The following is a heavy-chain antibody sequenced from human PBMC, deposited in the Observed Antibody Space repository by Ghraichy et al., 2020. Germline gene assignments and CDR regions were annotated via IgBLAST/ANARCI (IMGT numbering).Heavy chain of an antibody. D-gene: IGHD2-8*02. V-gene: IGHV4-34*01. CDR3: AFASGCTGGWCATFDY. Sequence: SETLSLTCAVYGGSFSGYYWSWIRKPQGKGMEWNGEINHSGSTNYNPSLKRRVTISLDTSKNQFSLNLNSVTAADTALYYCAFASGCTGGWCATFDYWGQGSLVTVSS. CDR1: GGSFSGYY. CDR2: INHSGST. J-gene: IGHJ4*02.